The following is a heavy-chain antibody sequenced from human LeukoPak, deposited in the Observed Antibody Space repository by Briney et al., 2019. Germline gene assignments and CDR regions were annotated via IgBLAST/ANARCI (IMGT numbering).Heavy chain of an antibody. D-gene: IGHD3-22*01. CDR1: GGSISSYY. CDR2: IYYSGST. J-gene: IGHJ4*02. Sequence: SETLSLTCTVSGGSISSYYWSWIRQPPGKGLEWVGYIYYSGSTNYNPSLKSRVTISVDTSKNQFSLKLSSVTAADTAVYYCASSHYYDSSGPTWYFDYWGQGTLVTVSS. CDR3: ASSHYYDSSGPTWYFDY. V-gene: IGHV4-59*01.